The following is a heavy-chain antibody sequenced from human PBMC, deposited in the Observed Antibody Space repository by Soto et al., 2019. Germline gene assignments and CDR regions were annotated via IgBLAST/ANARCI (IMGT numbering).Heavy chain of an antibody. CDR2: IDDSGST. V-gene: IGHV4-4*02. D-gene: IGHD1-1*01. Sequence: SQTLSLTCAVSGGSISSSNWGSGVRQPPGRRQEWIGDIDDSGSTNYKPSLKSRVTISVDKSKNQFSLKLSSVTAADTAVYYCARVPVLGLHWSWFDPWGQGTLVTVSS. CDR3: ARVPVLGLHWSWFDP. CDR1: GGSISSSNW. J-gene: IGHJ5*02.